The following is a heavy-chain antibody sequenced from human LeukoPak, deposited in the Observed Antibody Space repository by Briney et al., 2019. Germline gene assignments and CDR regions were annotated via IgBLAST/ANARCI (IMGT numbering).Heavy chain of an antibody. CDR2: IYYSGST. CDR1: GGSISSYY. J-gene: IGHJ5*02. Sequence: SETLSLTCTVSGGSISSYYWSWIRQPPGKGLEWIGYIYYSGSTNYNPSLKSRVTISVDTSKNQFSLKLSSVTAADTAVYYCARDRGYYDSSGLFRWFDPWGQGTLVTVSP. D-gene: IGHD3-22*01. CDR3: ARDRGYYDSSGLFRWFDP. V-gene: IGHV4-59*01.